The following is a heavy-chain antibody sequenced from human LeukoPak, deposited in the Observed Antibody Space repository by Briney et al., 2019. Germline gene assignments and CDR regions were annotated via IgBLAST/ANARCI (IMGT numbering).Heavy chain of an antibody. Sequence: SETLSLTCTVSGGSISSYYWSWIRQPPGKGLEWIGYIYYSGSTNYDPSLKSQVTISVDKSKNQFSLKLSFVTAADTAMYYCARSDYHNSGSHTVFDAFDIWGQGTRVTVSS. J-gene: IGHJ3*02. D-gene: IGHD3-10*01. V-gene: IGHV4-59*01. CDR1: GGSISSYY. CDR3: ARSDYHNSGSHTVFDAFDI. CDR2: IYYSGST.